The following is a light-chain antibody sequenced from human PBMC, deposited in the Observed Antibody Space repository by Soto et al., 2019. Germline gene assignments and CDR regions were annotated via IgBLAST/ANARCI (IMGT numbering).Light chain of an antibody. CDR2: SAS. V-gene: IGKV3-11*01. Sequence: EIVLTQSPATLSLSPGEGATLSCRASQSVSIYLAWYQQKPGQAPRLLIYSASNRATGIPARFSGSGSGTDFTLTSSSLEPEDSAVYYCQQYNNWWTFGQGTKVDIK. J-gene: IGKJ1*01. CDR1: QSVSIY. CDR3: QQYNNWWT.